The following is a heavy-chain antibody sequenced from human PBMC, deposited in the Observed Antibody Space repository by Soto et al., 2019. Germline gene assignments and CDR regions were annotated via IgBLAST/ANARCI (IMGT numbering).Heavy chain of an antibody. Sequence: GGSLRLSCAASGFTFSSYGMHWVRQAPGKGLEWVAVISYDGSNKYYAGSVKGRFTISRDNSKNTLYLQMNSLRAEDTAVYYCAKDGQGRYYDILTGYYYPYYYYGMDVWGQGTTVTVSS. D-gene: IGHD3-9*01. CDR1: GFTFSSYG. CDR2: ISYDGSNK. CDR3: AKDGQGRYYDILTGYYYPYYYYGMDV. J-gene: IGHJ6*02. V-gene: IGHV3-30*18.